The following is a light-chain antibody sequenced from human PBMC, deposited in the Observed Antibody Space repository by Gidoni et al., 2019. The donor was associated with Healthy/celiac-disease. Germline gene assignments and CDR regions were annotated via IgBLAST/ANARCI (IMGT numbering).Light chain of an antibody. CDR1: QSLLHSNGYNY. Sequence: DIVITQSPLSLPVTPGEPASISCSSSQSLLHSNGYNYLDWYLQKPGQSPQLLIYLGSNRASGVPDRLSGSGSGTDFTLKISRVEAEDVGVYYCMQALQTPLTFGGGTKVEIK. J-gene: IGKJ4*01. V-gene: IGKV2-28*01. CDR2: LGS. CDR3: MQALQTPLT.